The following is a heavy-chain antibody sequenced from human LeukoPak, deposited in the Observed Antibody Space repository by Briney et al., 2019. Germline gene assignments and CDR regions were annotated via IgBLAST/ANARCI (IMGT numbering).Heavy chain of an antibody. V-gene: IGHV3-21*01. CDR1: GFTFDDYG. Sequence: GGSLRLSCAASGFTFDDYGMSWVRQAPGKGLEWVSSISSSSSYIYYADSVKGRFTISRDNAKNSLYLQMNSLRAEDTAVYYCARDLLVAKVVPMDAFDIWGQGTMVTVSS. CDR3: ARDLLVAKVVPMDAFDI. CDR2: ISSSSSYI. J-gene: IGHJ3*02. D-gene: IGHD2-2*01.